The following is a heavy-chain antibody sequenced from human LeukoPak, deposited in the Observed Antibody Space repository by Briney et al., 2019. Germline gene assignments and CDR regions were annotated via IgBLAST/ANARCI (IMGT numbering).Heavy chain of an antibody. D-gene: IGHD1-14*01. Sequence: PGGSLRLSCAASGFSVSGNYVSWVRQAPGKGLEWVSAISGSGGSTYYADSVKGRFTISRDNSKNTLYLQMNSLRAEDTAVYYCAKGGLRKHDSYWYFDLWGRGTLVTVSS. CDR2: ISGSGGST. V-gene: IGHV3-23*01. J-gene: IGHJ2*01. CDR1: GFSVSGNY. CDR3: AKGGLRKHDSYWYFDL.